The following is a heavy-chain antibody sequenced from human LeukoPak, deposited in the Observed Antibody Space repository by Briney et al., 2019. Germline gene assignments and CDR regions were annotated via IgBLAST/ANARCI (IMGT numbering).Heavy chain of an antibody. J-gene: IGHJ3*02. Sequence: SETLSLTCTVSGGSVSSGSSYWSWIRQPPGKGLEWIGYIYYSGSTNYNPSLKSRVTISVDTSKNQFSLKLSSVTAADTAVYYCARDKDAFDIWGQGTMVTVSS. V-gene: IGHV4-61*01. CDR2: IYYSGST. CDR1: GGSVSSGSSY. CDR3: ARDKDAFDI.